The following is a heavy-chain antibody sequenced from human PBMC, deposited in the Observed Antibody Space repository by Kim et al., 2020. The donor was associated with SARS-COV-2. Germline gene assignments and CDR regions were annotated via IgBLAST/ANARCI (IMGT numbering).Heavy chain of an antibody. CDR1: GFTFSSYA. CDR3: ANGYCSGGSCYWTGPFDY. V-gene: IGHV3-23*01. CDR2: ISGSGGST. D-gene: IGHD2-15*01. J-gene: IGHJ4*02. Sequence: GGSLRLSCAASGFTFSSYAMSWVRQAPGKGLEWVSAISGSGGSTYYADSVKGRFTISRDNSKNTLYLQMNSLRAEDTAVYYCANGYCSGGSCYWTGPFDYWGQGTLVTVSS.